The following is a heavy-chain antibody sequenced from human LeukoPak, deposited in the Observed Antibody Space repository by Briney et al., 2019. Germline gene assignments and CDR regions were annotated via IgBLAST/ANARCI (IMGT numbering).Heavy chain of an antibody. Sequence: GASVKVSCKASGGTFSSYAISWVRQAPGQGLEWMGGIIPIFGTANYAQKFQGRVTITADKSTSTAYMELSSLRSEGTAVYYCARGSSGWPGQIDYWGQGTLVTVSS. CDR2: IIPIFGTA. CDR1: GGTFSSYA. CDR3: ARGSSGWPGQIDY. D-gene: IGHD6-19*01. J-gene: IGHJ4*02. V-gene: IGHV1-69*06.